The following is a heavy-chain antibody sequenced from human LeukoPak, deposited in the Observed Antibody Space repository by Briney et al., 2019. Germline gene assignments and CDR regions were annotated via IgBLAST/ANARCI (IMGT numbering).Heavy chain of an antibody. J-gene: IGHJ4*02. CDR1: GFTFSSYG. Sequence: GGSLRLSCAASGFTFSSYGMSWVRQAPGKGLDWVANIKQDGSEKYYVDSVKGRFTISRDNAENSLYLQMNSLRAEDTAVYYCARFGDYGRFPDYWGQGTLVTVSS. D-gene: IGHD4-17*01. CDR3: ARFGDYGRFPDY. CDR2: IKQDGSEK. V-gene: IGHV3-7*01.